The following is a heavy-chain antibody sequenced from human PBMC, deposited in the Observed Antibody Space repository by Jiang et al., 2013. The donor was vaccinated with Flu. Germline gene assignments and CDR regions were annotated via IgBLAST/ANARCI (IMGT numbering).Heavy chain of an antibody. D-gene: IGHD2/OR15-2a*01. V-gene: IGHV5-51*01. CDR3: AKHEGRISLVRPWYFDL. Sequence: GESLKISCKGSGYSFTSYWIGWVRQMPGKGLEWMGMIFPDDSNIRYSPSFQGQVTISADKSISTAYLQWSSLKASDTAMYYCAKHEGRISLVRPWYFDLWGRGTLVTVSS. CDR1: GYSFTSYW. CDR2: IFPDDSNI. J-gene: IGHJ2*01.